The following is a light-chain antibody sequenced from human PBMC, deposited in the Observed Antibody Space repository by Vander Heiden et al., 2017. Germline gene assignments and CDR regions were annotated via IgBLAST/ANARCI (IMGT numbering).Light chain of an antibody. J-gene: IGLJ1*01. CDR3: QSYDSSLSGYV. V-gene: IGLV1-40*01. CDR1: SPNLGAGYD. Sequence: QSVLTQPPSVSGAPGQRVTIPCTGCSPNLGAGYDVHWNQQLPGTAPKRLIYGNSNRPSGVPDRFSGSKSGTSASLAITGLQAEDEADYYCQSYDSSLSGYVFGTGTKVTVL. CDR2: GNS.